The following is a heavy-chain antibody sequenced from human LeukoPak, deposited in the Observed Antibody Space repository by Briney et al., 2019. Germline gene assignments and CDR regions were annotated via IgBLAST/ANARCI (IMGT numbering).Heavy chain of an antibody. CDR3: TTELDVRPNHY. CDR1: GLSFSNSW. Sequence: PWGSLTLSCPASGLSFSNSWMSWVRQAPGAGLEWAGRIKRKSDGVTTDYAAPVKGRFTISRDDSKNTLYLQMNSLKSEDTAVYYCTTELDVRPNHYWGQGTLVTVSS. D-gene: IGHD1-14*01. J-gene: IGHJ4*02. CDR2: IKRKSDGVTT. V-gene: IGHV3-15*01.